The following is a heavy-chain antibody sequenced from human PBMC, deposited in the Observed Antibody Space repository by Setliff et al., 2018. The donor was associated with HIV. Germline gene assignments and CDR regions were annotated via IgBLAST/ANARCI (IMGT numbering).Heavy chain of an antibody. CDR1: GYTFTSYY. D-gene: IGHD1-20*01. CDR3: AREARYQDRYYYYMDV. Sequence: ASVKVSCKASGYTFTSYYLHWVRQAPGQGLEWMGIINPSGGGTTYAQKFQGRVTMTRDTSASTVYMELSSLRSEDTAVYYCAREARYQDRYYYYMDVWGKGTTVTVSS. CDR2: INPSGGGT. J-gene: IGHJ6*03. V-gene: IGHV1-46*03.